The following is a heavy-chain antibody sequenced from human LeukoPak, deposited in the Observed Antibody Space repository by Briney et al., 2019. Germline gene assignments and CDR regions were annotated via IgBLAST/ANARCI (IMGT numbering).Heavy chain of an antibody. Sequence: ASVKVSCKASGGTFSSYAISWVRQAPGQGLEWMGRIIPILGIANYAQRFQGRVTITADKSTSTAYMELSSLRSEDTAVYYCARARGYSYGEDWFDPWGQGTLVTVSS. J-gene: IGHJ5*02. CDR1: GGTFSSYA. CDR2: IIPILGIA. D-gene: IGHD5-18*01. V-gene: IGHV1-69*04. CDR3: ARARGYSYGEDWFDP.